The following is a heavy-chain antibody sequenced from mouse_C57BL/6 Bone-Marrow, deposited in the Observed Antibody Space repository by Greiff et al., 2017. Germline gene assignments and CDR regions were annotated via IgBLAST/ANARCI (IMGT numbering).Heavy chain of an antibody. Sequence: EVMLVESGGGLVKPGGSLKLSCAASGFTFSDHGMHWVRQAPEKGLEWVAYISSGSSTIYYADTVKGRFTISRDNAKNTLFLQMTSLRSEDTAMYYCARIYYGYDVAYWGQGTLVTVSA. V-gene: IGHV5-17*01. CDR1: GFTFSDHG. CDR2: ISSGSSTI. CDR3: ARIYYGYDVAY. D-gene: IGHD2-2*01. J-gene: IGHJ3*01.